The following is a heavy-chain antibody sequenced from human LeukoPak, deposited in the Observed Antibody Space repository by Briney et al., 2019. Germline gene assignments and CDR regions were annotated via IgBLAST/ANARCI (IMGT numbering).Heavy chain of an antibody. CDR1: GFTFSSYG. J-gene: IGHJ4*02. V-gene: IGHV3-30*18. CDR2: ISYDGSNK. D-gene: IGHD1-26*01. Sequence: GGSLRLSCAASGFTFSSYGMHWVRQAPGKGLEWVAVISYDGSNKYYADSVKGRFTISRDNSKNTLYLQMNSLRAEDTAVYYCAKGAKCSGSYPVNLDIDYWGQGTLVTVSS. CDR3: AKGAKCSGSYPVNLDIDY.